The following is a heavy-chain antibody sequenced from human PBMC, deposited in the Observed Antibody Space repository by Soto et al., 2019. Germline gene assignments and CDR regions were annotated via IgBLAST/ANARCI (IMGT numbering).Heavy chain of an antibody. CDR1: GGTFSSYA. J-gene: IGHJ2*01. Sequence: QVQLVQSGAEVKKPGSSVKVSCKASGGTFSSYAISWVRQAPGQGLEWMGGIIPIFGTANYAQKFQGRVTITADESASTAYMELSSLRSEDTAVYYCARDTLCSGGSCYSWYCDLWGRGTLVTVSS. D-gene: IGHD2-15*01. CDR2: IIPIFGTA. V-gene: IGHV1-69*12. CDR3: ARDTLCSGGSCYSWYCDL.